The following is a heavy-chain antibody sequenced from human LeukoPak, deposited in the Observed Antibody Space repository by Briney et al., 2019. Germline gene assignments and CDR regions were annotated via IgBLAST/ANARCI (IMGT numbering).Heavy chain of an antibody. D-gene: IGHD3-22*01. Sequence: GGSLRLSCAASGFTFSSYSMNWVCQAPGKGLEWVSCISSSSSYIYYADSVKGRFTISRDNAKNSLYLQMNSLRAEDTAVYYCARDTDYYDSSGYYPDAFDIWGQGTMVTVSS. CDR2: ISSSSSYI. J-gene: IGHJ3*02. V-gene: IGHV3-21*01. CDR3: ARDTDYYDSSGYYPDAFDI. CDR1: GFTFSSYS.